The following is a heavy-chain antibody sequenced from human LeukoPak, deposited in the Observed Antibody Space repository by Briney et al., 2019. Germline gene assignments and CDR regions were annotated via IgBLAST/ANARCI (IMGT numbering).Heavy chain of an antibody. Sequence: SGGSLRLSCAASGFTFSSYGMHWVRQAPGKGLEWVAVISYDGSNKYYADSVKSRFTISRDNSKNTLYLQMNSLRAEDTAVYYCAKGQGSGSYFPLDYWGQGTLVTVSS. V-gene: IGHV3-30*18. CDR3: AKGQGSGSYFPLDY. J-gene: IGHJ4*02. CDR1: GFTFSSYG. D-gene: IGHD3-10*01. CDR2: ISYDGSNK.